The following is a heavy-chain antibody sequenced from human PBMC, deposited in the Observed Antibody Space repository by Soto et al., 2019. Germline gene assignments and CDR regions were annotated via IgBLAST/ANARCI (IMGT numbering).Heavy chain of an antibody. Sequence: DVQLVESGGVVVQPGGSLRLSCAASGFTFDDYTMHWVRQAPGKGLEWVSLISWDGGSTYYADSVKGRFTISRDNSKNSLYLQMNSLRTEDTALYYCAKGYSSGWLYGGFDPWGQGTLVTVSS. CDR1: GFTFDDYT. J-gene: IGHJ5*02. CDR3: AKGYSSGWLYGGFDP. CDR2: ISWDGGST. V-gene: IGHV3-43*01. D-gene: IGHD6-19*01.